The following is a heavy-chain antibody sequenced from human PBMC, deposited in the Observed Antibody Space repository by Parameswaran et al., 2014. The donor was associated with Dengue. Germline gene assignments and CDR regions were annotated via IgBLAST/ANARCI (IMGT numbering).Heavy chain of an antibody. CDR2: IFQSGDI. J-gene: IGHJ4*02. Sequence: VRQAPGKGLEWIGEIFQSGDINYNPSLKSGVAISVDKSKNHLFLRLTSVTAADTAVYYCARTASWSSSFKYFDSWGRGTLVTVSS. D-gene: IGHD3-3*01. CDR3: ARTASWSSSFKYFDS. V-gene: IGHV4-4*02.